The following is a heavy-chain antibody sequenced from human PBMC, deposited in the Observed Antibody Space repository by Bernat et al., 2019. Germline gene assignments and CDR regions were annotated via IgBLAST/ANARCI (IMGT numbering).Heavy chain of an antibody. D-gene: IGHD3-10*01. CDR2: ISGSDDST. CDR1: GFYG. CDR3: AKPKGYGPNDSFDI. V-gene: IGHV3-23*01. Sequence: EVQLLESGGGLVQSGGSLRLSCAASGFYGISWVRQAPGKGLEWVSAISGSDDSTHYADSVKGRFTISSDNSKNKVYLQMNSLRAEDTAVYYCAKPKGYGPNDSFDIWGQGTMVTVSS. J-gene: IGHJ3*02.